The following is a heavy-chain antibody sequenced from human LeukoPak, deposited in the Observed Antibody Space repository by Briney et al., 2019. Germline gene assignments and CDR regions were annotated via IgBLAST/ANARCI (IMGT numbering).Heavy chain of an antibody. Sequence: SVKVSCKASGGTFSRYAISWVRQAPGQGLEWMGGIIPMFGIANYAQKFQGRVTITADESTSTAYMELSSLRFEDTAVYYCARDRPYTGGWRGFDYWGQGTLVTVSS. CDR3: ARDRPYTGGWRGFDY. D-gene: IGHD6-19*01. CDR2: IIPMFGIA. CDR1: GGTFSRYA. J-gene: IGHJ4*02. V-gene: IGHV1-69*13.